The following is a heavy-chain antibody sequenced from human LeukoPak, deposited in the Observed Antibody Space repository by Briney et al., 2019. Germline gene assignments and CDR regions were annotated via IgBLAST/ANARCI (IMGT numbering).Heavy chain of an antibody. CDR1: GFTFSSYA. D-gene: IGHD2-15*01. Sequence: PGGSLRLSCAASGFTFSSYAMSRVRQAPGKGLEWVSAISGSGGSTYYADSVKGRFTISRDNSKNTLYLQMNSLRAEDTAVYYCAKDEGYCSGGSCYYDYWGQGTLVTVSS. V-gene: IGHV3-23*01. J-gene: IGHJ4*02. CDR2: ISGSGGST. CDR3: AKDEGYCSGGSCYYDY.